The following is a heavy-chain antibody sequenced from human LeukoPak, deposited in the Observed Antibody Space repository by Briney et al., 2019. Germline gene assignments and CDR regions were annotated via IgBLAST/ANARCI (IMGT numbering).Heavy chain of an antibody. D-gene: IGHD1-26*01. V-gene: IGHV4-59*02. CDR3: AGVTSGSYYGFDY. CDR2: VYYSGST. CDR1: GGSVSTYY. Sequence: SETLSLTCTVSGGSVSTYYWSWIRQPPGKGLEWIGYVYYSGSTNYNPSLKSRVTISVDTSKNHFSLKLTSVTAADTAVYYCAGVTSGSYYGFDYWGQGTLVTVSS. J-gene: IGHJ4*02.